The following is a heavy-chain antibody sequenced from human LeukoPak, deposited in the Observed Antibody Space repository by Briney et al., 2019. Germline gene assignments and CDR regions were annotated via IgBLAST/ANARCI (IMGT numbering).Heavy chain of an antibody. CDR1: GGSISSYY. CDR3: ASSHESYFDY. J-gene: IGHJ4*02. V-gene: IGHV4-4*09. CDR2: IYTSGST. Sequence: SETLSLTCTVSGGSISSYYWSWIRQPPGKGLEWIGYIYTSGSTNYNPSLKSRVTISVDTSKNQFSLKLSSVTAADTAVYYCASSHESYFDYWGQGTLVTVSS.